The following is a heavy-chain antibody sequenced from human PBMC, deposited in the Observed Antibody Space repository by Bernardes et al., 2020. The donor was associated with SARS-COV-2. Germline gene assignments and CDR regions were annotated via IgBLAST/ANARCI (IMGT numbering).Heavy chain of an antibody. CDR1: GRTFMGYY. J-gene: IGHJ4*02. CDR3: AIRVPWFDYYFVY. D-gene: IGHD3-22*01. Sequence: SDSLPFTCTISGRTFMGYYWNWIRQSPGKGLEWIGEINHSGITNYNPSHNSRVTLSVDTSKNHFSLKLNSMTAADTAVYYCAIRVPWFDYYFVYWGQGTLVTVSS. CDR2: INHSGIT. V-gene: IGHV4-34*08.